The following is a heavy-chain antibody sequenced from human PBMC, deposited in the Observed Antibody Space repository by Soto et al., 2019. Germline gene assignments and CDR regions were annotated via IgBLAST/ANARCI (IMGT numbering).Heavy chain of an antibody. Sequence: GSLRLSCAASGFTFSSYAMNWVLQAPGKGLEWVSGISGSGGVTDYADPVKGRFTISRDNFKNTLHLQMSSLGVEDTAVYYCAKGVHGWPDWGQGTVVTVSS. V-gene: IGHV3-23*01. CDR1: GFTFSSYA. D-gene: IGHD6-19*01. J-gene: IGHJ4*02. CDR2: ISGSGGVT. CDR3: AKGVHGWPD.